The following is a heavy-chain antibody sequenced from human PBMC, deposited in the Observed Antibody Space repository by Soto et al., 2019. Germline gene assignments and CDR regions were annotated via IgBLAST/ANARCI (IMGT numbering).Heavy chain of an antibody. Sequence: EVQLLESGGGLVQPEGSLRLSCEASGFTFSSYAMSWVRQAPGKGLEWVSGISGGGSTTYYADSVKGRFTISRDNSKNTLYLQLNSLRAEDTAVYYCARDQAGGGTISRYFQDWGQGTMVTVSS. CDR3: ARDQAGGGTISRYFQD. CDR1: GFTFSSYA. D-gene: IGHD6-13*01. CDR2: ISGGGSTT. V-gene: IGHV3-23*01. J-gene: IGHJ1*01.